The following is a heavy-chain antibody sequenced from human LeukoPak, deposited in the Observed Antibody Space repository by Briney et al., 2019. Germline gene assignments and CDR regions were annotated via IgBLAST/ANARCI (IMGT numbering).Heavy chain of an antibody. Sequence: GGSLRLSRATSGFTFSSYWMSWVRQAPGKGLEWVANIKQDGSEKYYVDSVKGRFTISRDNAKNSLYLQMNSLRAEDTAVYYCAREVVGASAAYFDYWGQGTLVIVSS. J-gene: IGHJ4*02. CDR2: IKQDGSEK. D-gene: IGHD1-26*01. V-gene: IGHV3-7*01. CDR1: GFTFSSYW. CDR3: AREVVGASAAYFDY.